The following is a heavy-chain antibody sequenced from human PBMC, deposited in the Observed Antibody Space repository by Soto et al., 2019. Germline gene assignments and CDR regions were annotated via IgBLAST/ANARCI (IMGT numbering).Heavy chain of an antibody. J-gene: IGHJ6*03. D-gene: IGHD5-12*01. CDR3: ARGYSGYSVRYYYYMDV. CDR1: GGSFSGYY. Sequence: LETLSLTCAVYGGSFSGYYWSWIRQPPGKGLEWIGEINHSGSTNYNPSLKSRVTISVDTSKNQFSLKLSSVTAADTAVYYCARGYSGYSVRYYYYMDVWGKGTTVTVSS. V-gene: IGHV4-34*01. CDR2: INHSGST.